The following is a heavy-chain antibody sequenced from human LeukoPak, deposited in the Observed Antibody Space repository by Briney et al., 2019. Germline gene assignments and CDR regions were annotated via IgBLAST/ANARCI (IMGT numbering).Heavy chain of an antibody. Sequence: GGSLRLSCAASGFTFSSYAMSWVRQVPGKGLEWVSVISGSGDNTYYADSVKGRFTISSDNSKNMLYLQMNSLRAEDTAVYYCAKWKYSNSGIDDYWGQGTLVTVSS. CDR2: ISGSGDNT. CDR3: AKWKYSNSGIDDY. J-gene: IGHJ4*02. V-gene: IGHV3-23*01. CDR1: GFTFSSYA. D-gene: IGHD6-6*01.